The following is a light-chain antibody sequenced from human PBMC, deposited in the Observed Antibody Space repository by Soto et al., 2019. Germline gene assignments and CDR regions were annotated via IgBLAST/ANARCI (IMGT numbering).Light chain of an antibody. J-gene: IGKJ1*01. CDR3: QQYCNSPWT. CDR1: QRTIY. V-gene: IGKV3-20*01. CDR2: GAS. Sequence: EIVLSQSPGTLSLSPGERATLSCRASQRTIYLAWYQQKPGQAPRLLIYGASSRATGIPDSFSGSGSGTDFSLTISGLDPEDFAGYYCQQYCNSPWTFGQGTEVEI.